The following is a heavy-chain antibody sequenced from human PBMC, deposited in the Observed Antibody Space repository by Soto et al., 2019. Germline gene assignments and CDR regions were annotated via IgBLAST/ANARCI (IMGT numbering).Heavy chain of an antibody. V-gene: IGHV3-23*01. J-gene: IGHJ4*02. CDR1: GFTFSSYA. CDR2: ISGSGGST. CDR3: AKDSRITMVRDDFDY. Sequence: GSLRLSCAASGFTFSSYAMSWVRQAPGKGLEWVSAISGSGGSTYYADFVKGRFTISRDNSKNTLYLQMNSLRAEDTAVYYCAKDSRITMVRDDFDYWGQGTLVTVSS. D-gene: IGHD3-10*01.